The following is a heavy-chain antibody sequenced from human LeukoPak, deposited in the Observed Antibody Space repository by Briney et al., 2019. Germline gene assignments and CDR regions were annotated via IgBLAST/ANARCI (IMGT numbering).Heavy chain of an antibody. J-gene: IGHJ5*02. CDR1: GYTFTSYY. D-gene: IGHD1-26*01. CDR3: AREIRRGAGDWFDP. CDR2: INPNGGGT. V-gene: IGHV1-2*06. Sequence: VASVKVSCKASGYTFTSYYIHWVRQAPGQGLEWMGRINPNGGGTNYAQKFQGRVTVTGDTSISTAYMELSRLRSDDTAVYYCAREIRRGAGDWFDPWGQGTLVTVSS.